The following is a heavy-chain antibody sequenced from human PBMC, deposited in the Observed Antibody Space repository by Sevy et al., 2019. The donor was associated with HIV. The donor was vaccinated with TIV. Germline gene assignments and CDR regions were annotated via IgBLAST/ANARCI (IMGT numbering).Heavy chain of an antibody. J-gene: IGHJ3*02. Sequence: ASVKVSCKASGYTFTSYYMHWVRQAPGQGLEWMGIINPSGGSTSYAQKFQGRVTMTRDTSTSTVYMELSSLRSEDTALYYCARDKKEGVVVAATTYRRHDRYFDIWGQGTMVTVSS. CDR2: INPSGGST. V-gene: IGHV1-46*01. CDR1: GYTFTSYY. CDR3: ARDKKEGVVVAATTYRRHDRYFDI. D-gene: IGHD2-15*01.